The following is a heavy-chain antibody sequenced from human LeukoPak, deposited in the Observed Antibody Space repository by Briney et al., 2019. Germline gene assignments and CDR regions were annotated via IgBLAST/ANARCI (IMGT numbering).Heavy chain of an antibody. CDR2: IYMSGST. V-gene: IGHV4-61*09. CDR1: VGSISSGNYY. CDR3: ARDWGIAAATPYYFDH. D-gene: IGHD6-13*01. J-gene: IGHJ4*02. Sequence: SQTLSLTCTVSVGSISSGNYYYSWIRQSAGKGMEWIVNIYMSGSTRYNPSLMSRFAMSVDTSKNQFSLKISSATAADTAVYYCARDWGIAAATPYYFDHWGQGILVTVSS.